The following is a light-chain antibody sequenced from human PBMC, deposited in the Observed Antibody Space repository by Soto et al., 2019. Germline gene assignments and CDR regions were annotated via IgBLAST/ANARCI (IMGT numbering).Light chain of an antibody. CDR1: KSVSSSY. CDR3: QQYGDSPNT. J-gene: IGKJ2*01. Sequence: EIVLTQSPGTLSLSPGERATLSCRASKSVSSSYLAWYQQRPGQAPRLLIYGASRRATGIPDRFSGSGSGKDFTLTISRREPEDLAVYYCQQYGDSPNTFGQGTKVDIK. V-gene: IGKV3-20*01. CDR2: GAS.